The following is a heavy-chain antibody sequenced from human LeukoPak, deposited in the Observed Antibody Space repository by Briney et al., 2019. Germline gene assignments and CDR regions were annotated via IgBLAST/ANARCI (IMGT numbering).Heavy chain of an antibody. D-gene: IGHD6-19*01. Sequence: PSETLSLTCTVSGGSISSSSYYWGWIRQPPGKGLEWIGSIYYSGSTYYNPSLKSRVTISVDTSKNQFSLKLSSVTAADTAVYYCARWVSSSGWNKYYYYYYMDVWGKGTTVTVSS. J-gene: IGHJ6*03. CDR1: GGSISSSSYY. V-gene: IGHV4-39*01. CDR3: ARWVSSSGWNKYYYYYYMDV. CDR2: IYYSGST.